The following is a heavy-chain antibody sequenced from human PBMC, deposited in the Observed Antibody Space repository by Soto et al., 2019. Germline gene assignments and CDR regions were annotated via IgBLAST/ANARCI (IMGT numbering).Heavy chain of an antibody. CDR2: MSPGGNSQ. CDR3: ASGAAFYYDTSRY. V-gene: IGHV3-30-3*01. D-gene: IGHD3-22*01. CDR1: GFNFNIHA. Sequence: LRLSCAAPGFNFNIHALHWIRQAPGEGPEWVAVMSPGGNSQYYADSVKGRFTISRDTSKSTLYLQMTSLRPEDTAVYYCASGAAFYYDTSRYWGQGTLVTVSS. J-gene: IGHJ4*02.